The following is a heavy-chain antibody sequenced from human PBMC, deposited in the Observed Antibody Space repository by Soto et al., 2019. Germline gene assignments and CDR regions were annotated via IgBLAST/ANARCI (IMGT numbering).Heavy chain of an antibody. Sequence: GGSLRLSCAASGFTFRNNVLSWVRQAPGKGLDWVSGITGSGRDTYYADSVKGRFTISRDNSKNMVFLQMNSLRAGDTALYYCAKNGLDNSPSAIDSWGPGTLVTVSS. V-gene: IGHV3-23*01. CDR2: ITGSGRDT. D-gene: IGHD2-8*01. J-gene: IGHJ4*02. CDR3: AKNGLDNSPSAIDS. CDR1: GFTFRNNV.